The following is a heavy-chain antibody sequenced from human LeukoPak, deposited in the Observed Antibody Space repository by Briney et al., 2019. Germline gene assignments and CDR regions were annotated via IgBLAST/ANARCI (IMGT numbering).Heavy chain of an antibody. CDR3: ARHDDYGDYAGPYYFDY. CDR2: INHSGST. Sequence: KPSETLSLTCTVSGGSISSYYWSWIRQPPGKGLEWIGEINHSGSTNYNPSLKSRVTISVDTSKNQFSLKLSSVTAADTAVYYCARHDDYGDYAGPYYFDYWGQGTLVTVSS. CDR1: GGSISSYY. D-gene: IGHD4-17*01. J-gene: IGHJ4*02. V-gene: IGHV4-34*01.